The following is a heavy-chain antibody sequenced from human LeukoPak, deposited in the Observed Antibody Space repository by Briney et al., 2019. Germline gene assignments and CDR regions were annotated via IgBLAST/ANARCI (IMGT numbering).Heavy chain of an antibody. CDR3: ARDRTVTTLFDY. J-gene: IGHJ4*02. Sequence: PGGSLRLSCAASGFTFSSYAMSWVRQAPGKGLEWVSAISGSGGSTYYADSVKGRFTISRDNSKNTLYLQMNSLRAEDTAVYYCARDRTVTTLFDYWGQGTLVTVSS. CDR2: ISGSGGST. CDR1: GFTFSSYA. V-gene: IGHV3-23*01. D-gene: IGHD4-17*01.